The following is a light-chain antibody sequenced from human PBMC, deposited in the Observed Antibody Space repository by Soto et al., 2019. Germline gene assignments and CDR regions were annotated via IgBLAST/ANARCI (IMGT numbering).Light chain of an antibody. CDR2: DVS. CDR1: SSDVGAYNY. CDR3: CSYAGNSRVV. Sequence: QSALTQPHSVSGSPGQSVTISCTGTSSDVGAYNYVSWYQQHPGKAPKFMIYDVSKRPSGVPDRFSGSKSGNTASLTISGLQAEDEADYYCCSYAGNSRVVFGGGTKLTVL. V-gene: IGLV2-11*01. J-gene: IGLJ2*01.